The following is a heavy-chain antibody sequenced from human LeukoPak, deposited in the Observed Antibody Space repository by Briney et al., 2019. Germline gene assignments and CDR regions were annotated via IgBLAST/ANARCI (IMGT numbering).Heavy chain of an antibody. CDR1: GFTFSSYS. D-gene: IGHD2-15*01. CDR2: ISGSGTTI. CDR3: TRTLLYCSGGSCYPTRFDY. J-gene: IGHJ4*02. Sequence: PGRSLRLSCAASGFTFSSYSMNWVRQAPGKGLDWLSHISGSGTTIYYADSVKGRFTISRDNAKNSLYLQMNSLRVEDTAVYYCTRTLLYCSGGSCYPTRFDYWGQGILVTVSS. V-gene: IGHV3-48*01.